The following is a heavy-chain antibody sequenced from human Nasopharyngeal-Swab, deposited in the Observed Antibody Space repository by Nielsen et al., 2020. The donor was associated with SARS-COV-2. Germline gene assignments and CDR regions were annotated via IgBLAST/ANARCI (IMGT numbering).Heavy chain of an antibody. J-gene: IGHJ3*02. CDR1: GGTFSSYA. Sequence: SVKVSCKASGGTFSSYAISWVRQAPGQGLEWMGGIIPIFGTANYAQKFQGRVTITADESTSTAYMELSSLRSEDTAVYYCARFYDYVWGSYLQWTAFDIWGQGTMVTVSS. V-gene: IGHV1-69*13. D-gene: IGHD3-16*02. CDR2: IIPIFGTA. CDR3: ARFYDYVWGSYLQWTAFDI.